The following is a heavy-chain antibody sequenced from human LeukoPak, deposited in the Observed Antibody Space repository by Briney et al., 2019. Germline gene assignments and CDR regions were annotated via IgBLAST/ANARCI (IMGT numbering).Heavy chain of an antibody. CDR1: GLTFSDSL. V-gene: IGHV3-11*06. CDR3: ARDRGYCSGGSCSYSDY. Sequence: KPGGSLRLSCAVSGLTFSDSLMSWIRQAPGKGVECVSYFSSSSRYTNYAASVKGRFTISRDNAKNSLYLQMNSLRAEDTAVYYCARDRGYCSGGSCSYSDYWGQGTLVTVSS. D-gene: IGHD2-15*01. CDR2: FSSSSRYT. J-gene: IGHJ4*02.